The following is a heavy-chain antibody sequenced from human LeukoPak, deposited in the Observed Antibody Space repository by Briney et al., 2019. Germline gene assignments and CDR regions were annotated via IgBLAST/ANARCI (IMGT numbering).Heavy chain of an antibody. CDR3: AKDWRTVFYILTGYDY. CDR2: ISGSGGST. Sequence: GGSLRLSCAASGFTFSSYAMSWVRQAPGKGLEWVSAISGSGGSTYYADSVKGRFTISRDNSKNTLYLQMNSLRAEDTAVYYCAKDWRTVFYILTGYDYWGQGTLVTVSS. J-gene: IGHJ4*02. D-gene: IGHD3-9*01. V-gene: IGHV3-23*01. CDR1: GFTFSSYA.